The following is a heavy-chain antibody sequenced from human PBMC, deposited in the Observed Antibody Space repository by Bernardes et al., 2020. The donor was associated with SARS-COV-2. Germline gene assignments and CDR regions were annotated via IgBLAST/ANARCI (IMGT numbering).Heavy chain of an antibody. J-gene: IGHJ4*02. CDR3: ARAHEPREKTYYDFWSGYLVGYYFDY. D-gene: IGHD3-3*01. CDR1: GGSISSSSYY. Sequence: SETLSLTCTVSGGSISSSSYYWGWIRQPPGKGLEWIGSIYYSGSTYYNPSLKSRVTISVDTSKNQFSLKLSSVTAADTAVYYCARAHEPREKTYYDFWSGYLVGYYFDYWGQGTLVTVSS. V-gene: IGHV4-39*07. CDR2: IYYSGST.